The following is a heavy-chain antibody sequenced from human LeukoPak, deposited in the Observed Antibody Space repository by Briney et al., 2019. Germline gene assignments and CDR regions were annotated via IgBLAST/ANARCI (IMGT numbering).Heavy chain of an antibody. CDR3: ARVLGPLPADRYFDY. CDR1: GFTFSAYA. D-gene: IGHD3-16*01. V-gene: IGHV3-30-3*01. CDR2: ISYDGGNK. Sequence: PGGSLRLSCAAYGFTFSAYAMHWVRQAPGKGLQWVAFISYDGGNKYYADSVKGRFTISRDSSKNTLYLQMNSLRAEDTAVYYCARVLGPLPADRYFDYWGQGTLVTVSS. J-gene: IGHJ4*02.